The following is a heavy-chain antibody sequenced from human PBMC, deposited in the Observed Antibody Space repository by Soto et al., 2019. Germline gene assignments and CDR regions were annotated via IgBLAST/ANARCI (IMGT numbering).Heavy chain of an antibody. CDR1: GFTFSTYG. D-gene: IGHD6-19*01. CDR2: IWYDGSNK. CDR3: ARDLKASRGLGFDY. V-gene: IGHV3-33*01. Sequence: QVQLVESGGGVVQPGRSLRLSCAASGFTFSTYGMHWVRQAPGKGLEWVAVIWYDGSNKYYADSVEGRFTISRDDSNNTLYLQMNSLRAEDTAVYYCARDLKASRGLGFDYWGQGILVTVSS. J-gene: IGHJ4*02.